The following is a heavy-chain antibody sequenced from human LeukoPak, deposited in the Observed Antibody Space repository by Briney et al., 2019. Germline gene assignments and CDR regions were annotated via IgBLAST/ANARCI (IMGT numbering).Heavy chain of an antibody. D-gene: IGHD2-15*01. J-gene: IGHJ4*02. CDR1: GFTFSSYE. V-gene: IGHV3-48*03. CDR2: ISSSGSTI. Sequence: GGSLRLSCAASGFTFSSYEMNWVRQAPGKGLEWVSYISSSGSTIYYADSVKGRFTISRDNAKNSLYLQMNSLRAEDTAVYYCAREALCSGGSCYSCYFDYWGQGTLVTVSS. CDR3: AREALCSGGSCYSCYFDY.